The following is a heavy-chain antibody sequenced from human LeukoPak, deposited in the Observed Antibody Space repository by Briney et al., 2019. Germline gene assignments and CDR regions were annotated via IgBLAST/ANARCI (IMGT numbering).Heavy chain of an antibody. J-gene: IGHJ4*02. Sequence: PSETLSLTCTVSGYSISSGYYWGWIRQPPGKGLEWIGSIYHSGSTYYNPSLKSRVTISVDTSKNQFSLKLSSVTAADTAVYYCARVSRYSGNYYFDYWGQGTLVTVSS. CDR1: GYSISSGYY. CDR2: IYHSGST. D-gene: IGHD2-15*01. V-gene: IGHV4-38-2*02. CDR3: ARVSRYSGNYYFDY.